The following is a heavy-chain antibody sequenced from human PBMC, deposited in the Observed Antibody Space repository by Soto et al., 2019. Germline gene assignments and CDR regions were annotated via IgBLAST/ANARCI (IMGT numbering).Heavy chain of an antibody. CDR3: ARDSGMIRGSYGVDV. CDR1: GFTVTSNY. Sequence: GGFPGLSCAASGFTVTSNYMTWVRQAPGKGLEWVSVIYRSGATYYPDSVRGRFTASRDYSHNTLYLQMDSLRVEDTAVYYCARDSGMIRGSYGVDVWGPGTTVTVSS. D-gene: IGHD3-10*01. CDR2: IYRSGAT. V-gene: IGHV3-53*01. J-gene: IGHJ6*02.